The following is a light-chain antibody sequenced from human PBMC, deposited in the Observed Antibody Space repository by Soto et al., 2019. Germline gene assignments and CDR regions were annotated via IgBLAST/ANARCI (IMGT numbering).Light chain of an antibody. CDR2: GAF. Sequence: DIQLTQSPSSLSASVGDRVTITCRASQSIISHLNWYQQKPGKAPKLLIHGAFTLQSGVPSRFSGSGSGTDFTLTISSLQPEDFATYYCQQSYSIPITFGQGTRLEI. J-gene: IGKJ5*01. CDR1: QSIISH. V-gene: IGKV1-39*01. CDR3: QQSYSIPIT.